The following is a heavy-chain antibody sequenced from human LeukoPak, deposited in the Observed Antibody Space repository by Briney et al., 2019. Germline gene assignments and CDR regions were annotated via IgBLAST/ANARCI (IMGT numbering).Heavy chain of an antibody. J-gene: IGHJ4*02. V-gene: IGHV3-7*03. CDR1: GFSFSSYW. D-gene: IGHD6-13*01. CDR2: IKQDGSDK. CDR3: ARGPLIAAAGTW. Sequence: GGSLRLSRAASGFSFSSYWMSWVRQAPGKGLEWVANIKQDGSDKYYLTSVRGRFTISRDNAKNSLFLQMNSLRAEDTAVYCCARGPLIAAAGTWWGQGTLVTVSS.